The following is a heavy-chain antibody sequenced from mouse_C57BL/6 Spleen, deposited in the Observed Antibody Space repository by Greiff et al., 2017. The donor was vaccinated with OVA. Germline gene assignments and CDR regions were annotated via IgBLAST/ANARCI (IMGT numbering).Heavy chain of an antibody. D-gene: IGHD2-4*01. V-gene: IGHV1-52*01. CDR1: GYTFTSYW. CDR3: ARGVYDYDGYWYFDD. J-gene: IGHJ1*03. Sequence: QVQLQQPGAELVRPGSSVKLSCKASGYTFTSYWMHWVKQRPIQGLEWIGNIDPSDSETHYNQKFKDKATLTVDKSSSTAYMQLSSLTSEDSAVYYCARGVYDYDGYWYFDDWGTGTTVTVSS. CDR2: IDPSDSET.